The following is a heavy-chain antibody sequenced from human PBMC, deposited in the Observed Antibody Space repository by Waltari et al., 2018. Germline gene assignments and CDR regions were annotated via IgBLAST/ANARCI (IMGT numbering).Heavy chain of an antibody. CDR2: IYSSGNT. D-gene: IGHD2-15*01. CDR3: ARGYCGGGSCYLGDY. CDR1: GFTVSSNY. V-gene: IGHV3-53*01. Sequence: EVQLVESGGGLIQPGGSLRLSCAASGFTVSSNYMSWVRQAPGKGLEWVSVIYSSGNTYYADSVEGRFTISRDNAKNTLYLQMNSLRAEDTAVFYCARGYCGGGSCYLGDYWGQGTLVTVSS. J-gene: IGHJ4*02.